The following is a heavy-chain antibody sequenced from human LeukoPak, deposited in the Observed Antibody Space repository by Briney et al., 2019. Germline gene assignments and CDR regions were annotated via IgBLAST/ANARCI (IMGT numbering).Heavy chain of an antibody. Sequence: GGSLRLSCAASGFIFEGYAMHWVRQAPGKGLEWVSFISGGGGSTNYADSVKGRFTVSRDNSKSSLYLQMNSLKTEDTAFYYCAEDSYADHALGLNWFDPRGQGTLVIVSS. CDR1: GFIFEGYA. J-gene: IGHJ5*02. CDR2: ISGGGGST. D-gene: IGHD5-18*01. CDR3: AEDSYADHALGLNWFDP. V-gene: IGHV3-43*02.